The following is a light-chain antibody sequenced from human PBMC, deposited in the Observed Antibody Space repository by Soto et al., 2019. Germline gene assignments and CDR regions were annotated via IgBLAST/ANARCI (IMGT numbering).Light chain of an antibody. CDR1: HDISTF. Sequence: DIQMTQSPSSLSASVGDRVTITCRASHDISTFLAWYQQKQGKVPKLLIYTASTLQSGVPSRFSGSGSGTDFTLTITSLQPEDVATYYCQTYNSAPWTFGQGTKVYIK. CDR2: TAS. V-gene: IGKV1-27*01. J-gene: IGKJ1*01. CDR3: QTYNSAPWT.